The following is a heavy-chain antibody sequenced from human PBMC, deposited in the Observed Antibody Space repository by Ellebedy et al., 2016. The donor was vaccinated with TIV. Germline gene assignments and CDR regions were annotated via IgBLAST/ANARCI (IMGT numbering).Heavy chain of an antibody. V-gene: IGHV3-64D*06. CDR2: ISSNGGST. CDR1: GFTFSSYA. D-gene: IGHD6-13*01. J-gene: IGHJ4*02. Sequence: GGSLRLSCSASGFTFSSYAMHWVRQAPGKGLKYVSGISSNGGSTYYADSVKGRFTISRDNSKNTLYLQMSSLRTEDTAVYYCVKDASESSWYVDYWGQGTLVTVSS. CDR3: VKDASESSWYVDY.